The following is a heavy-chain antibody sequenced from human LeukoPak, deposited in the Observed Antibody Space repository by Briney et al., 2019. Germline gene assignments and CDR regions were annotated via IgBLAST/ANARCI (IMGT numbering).Heavy chain of an antibody. Sequence: SGPALVKXTQTLTLTCTFSGFSLNTSGMCVSWIHQPPGKALEWLAGIDWDDDKFYSTSLKTRLTISKDPSKNQVVLTLTNMDPVDTATYYCARTTHDYGADYWGQGTLVTVSS. J-gene: IGHJ4*02. D-gene: IGHD4-17*01. V-gene: IGHV2-70*17. CDR3: ARTTHDYGADY. CDR1: GFSLNTSGMC. CDR2: IDWDDDK.